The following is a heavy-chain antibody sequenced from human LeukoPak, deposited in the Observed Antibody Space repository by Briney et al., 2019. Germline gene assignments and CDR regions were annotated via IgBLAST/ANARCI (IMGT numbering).Heavy chain of an antibody. CDR3: ARDNFRDRSLYYYGMDV. Sequence: PSETLSLTCAVYGGSFSGYYWSWIRQPPGKGLEWIGEINHSGSTNYNPSLKSRVTISVDTSKNQFSLKLRSVTAADTAVYYCARDNFRDRSLYYYGMDVWGQGTTVTVSS. CDR2: INHSGST. J-gene: IGHJ6*02. CDR1: GGSFSGYY. D-gene: IGHD1-20*01. V-gene: IGHV4-34*01.